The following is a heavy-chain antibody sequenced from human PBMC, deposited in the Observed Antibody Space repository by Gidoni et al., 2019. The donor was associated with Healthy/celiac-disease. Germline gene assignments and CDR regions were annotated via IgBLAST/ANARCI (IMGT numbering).Heavy chain of an antibody. D-gene: IGHD2-15*01. CDR3: ARGRGGRWLQPFDY. Sequence: QVQLVESGGGVVQPGRSLRLSCAASGFTFSRYGMHWVRQAPGKGLEWVAVIWYDGSNKYYADSVKGRFTISRDNSKNTLYLQMNSLRAEDTAVYYCARGRGGRWLQPFDYWGQGTLVTVSS. J-gene: IGHJ4*02. CDR1: GFTFSRYG. CDR2: IWYDGSNK. V-gene: IGHV3-33*01.